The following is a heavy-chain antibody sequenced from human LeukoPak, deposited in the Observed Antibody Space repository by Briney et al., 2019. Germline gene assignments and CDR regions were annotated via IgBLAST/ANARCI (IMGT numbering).Heavy chain of an antibody. CDR2: IYYSGST. J-gene: IGHJ5*02. CDR3: ANRRVPAAIGWFDP. D-gene: IGHD2-2*01. Sequence: KPSETLSLTCTVSGGSISSSSYYWGWIRQPPGKGLEWIGSIYYSGSTYYNPSLKSRVTISVDTSKNQFSLKLSSVTAADTAVYYYANRRVPAAIGWFDPWGQGTLVTVSS. CDR1: GGSISSSSYY. V-gene: IGHV4-39*07.